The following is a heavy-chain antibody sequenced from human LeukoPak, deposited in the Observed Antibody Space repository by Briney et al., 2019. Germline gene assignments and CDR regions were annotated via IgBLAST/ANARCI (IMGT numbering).Heavy chain of an antibody. CDR1: GYSLTELS. D-gene: IGHD4-23*01. CDR2: ISSSSNYI. V-gene: IGHV3-21*01. J-gene: IGHJ4*02. Sequence: SCKVSGYSLTELSMHWVHQAPGKGLEWVSSISSSSNYIYYADSVKGRFTISRDNAKNSLYLQMTSLRAEDTAVYYCARGDYGGDYFDYWGQGTLVTVYS. CDR3: ARGDYGGDYFDY.